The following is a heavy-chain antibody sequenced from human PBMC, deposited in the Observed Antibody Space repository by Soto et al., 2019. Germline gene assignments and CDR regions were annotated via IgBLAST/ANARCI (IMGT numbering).Heavy chain of an antibody. Sequence: QVQLVESGGGVGQPGRSLRLSCAASGFTFSSYAMHWVRQAPGKGLEWVAVISYDGSNKYYADSVKGRFTISRDNSKNTLYLQMNSLRVEDTAVYYCARERYYGSGSYYGRSGAFGIWGQGTMVTVSS. D-gene: IGHD3-10*01. J-gene: IGHJ3*02. V-gene: IGHV3-30-3*01. CDR3: ARERYYGSGSYYGRSGAFGI. CDR1: GFTFSSYA. CDR2: ISYDGSNK.